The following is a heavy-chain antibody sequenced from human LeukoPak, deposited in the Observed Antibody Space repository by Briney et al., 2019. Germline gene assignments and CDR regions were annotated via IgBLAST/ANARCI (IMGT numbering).Heavy chain of an antibody. J-gene: IGHJ4*02. V-gene: IGHV4-30-4*08. CDR1: GGSISSGDYY. D-gene: IGHD1-26*01. Sequence: SETLSLTCTVSGGSISSGDYYWSWIRQPPGKGLEWIGYIYYSGSTYYNPSLKSRVTISVDTSKNQFSLKLSSVTAADTAVYYCARDSLSGSYSGYWGQGTLSPSPQ. CDR3: ARDSLSGSYSGY. CDR2: IYYSGST.